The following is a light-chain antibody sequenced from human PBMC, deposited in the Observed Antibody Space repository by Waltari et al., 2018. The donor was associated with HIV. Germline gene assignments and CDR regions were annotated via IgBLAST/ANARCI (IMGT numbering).Light chain of an antibody. CDR2: WAS. Sequence: DIVLTQSPDSLAVSLGEGATINCKSSQNLLYSPNNKNYLAWFQQKPGQPPKLLIYWASSRESGVPDRFSGSGSGTDFTLSISSLQAEDVAVYYCQQYYGYPWTFGQGTKVEIK. V-gene: IGKV4-1*01. CDR1: QNLLYSPNNKNY. J-gene: IGKJ1*01. CDR3: QQYYGYPWT.